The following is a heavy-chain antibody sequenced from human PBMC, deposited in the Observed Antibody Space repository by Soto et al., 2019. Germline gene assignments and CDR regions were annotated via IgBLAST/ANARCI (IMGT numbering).Heavy chain of an antibody. V-gene: IGHV4-4*02. D-gene: IGHD2-15*01. CDR3: ARRTREPVNCYGSGCYHVDY. Sequence: QMQLQESGPGQVKPSGTLSLTWYVSGGSICTTNRWSSVRQSRGKGLERLGEVYTGGDVNYHPSLRRRLPISVDKSNYPFSLNRTSVADADKGVYYFARRTREPVNCYGSGCYHVDYCGYAALVT. CDR2: VYTGGDV. CDR1: GGSICTTNR. J-gene: IGHJ4*01.